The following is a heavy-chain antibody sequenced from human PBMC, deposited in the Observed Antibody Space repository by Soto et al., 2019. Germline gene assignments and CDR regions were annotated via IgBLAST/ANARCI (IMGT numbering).Heavy chain of an antibody. J-gene: IGHJ6*02. Sequence: TSETLSLTCTVSGGSISSSSYYWGWIRQPPGKGLEWIGSIYYSGSTYYNPSLKSRVTISVDTSKNQFSLKLSSVTAADTAVYYCRAGSAVAEVRYYYYGMDVWGQGTTVTVSS. V-gene: IGHV4-39*01. D-gene: IGHD6-19*01. CDR1: GGSISSSSYY. CDR2: IYYSGST. CDR3: RAGSAVAEVRYYYYGMDV.